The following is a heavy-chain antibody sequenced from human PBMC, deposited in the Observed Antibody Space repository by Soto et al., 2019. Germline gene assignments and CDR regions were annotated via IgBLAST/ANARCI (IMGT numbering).Heavy chain of an antibody. J-gene: IGHJ6*02. CDR1: GYSLTKYW. CDR3: AREINNYDSSGYYPPRMDV. D-gene: IGHD3-22*01. Sequence: KISCKGSGYSLTKYWIGWVRQAPGQGLEWMGGIIPLYGTKNYAQKFQGRVTITADESTSTAYMELSGLRSEDTAVYYCAREINNYDSSGYYPPRMDVWGQGTTVTVSS. V-gene: IGHV1-69*01. CDR2: IIPLYGTK.